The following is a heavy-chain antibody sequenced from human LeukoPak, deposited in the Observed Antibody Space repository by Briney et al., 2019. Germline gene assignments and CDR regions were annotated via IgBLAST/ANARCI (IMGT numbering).Heavy chain of an antibody. CDR2: INHSGST. CDR3: ARGGRYLRARFDY. J-gene: IGHJ4*02. CDR1: GGSFSGYY. D-gene: IGHD1-1*01. V-gene: IGHV4-34*01. Sequence: SETLSLTCAVYGGSFSGYYWSWIRQPPGKGLEWIGEINHSGSTNYNPSLKSRVTISVDTSKNQFPLKLSSVTAADTAVYYCARGGRYLRARFDYWGQGTLVTVSS.